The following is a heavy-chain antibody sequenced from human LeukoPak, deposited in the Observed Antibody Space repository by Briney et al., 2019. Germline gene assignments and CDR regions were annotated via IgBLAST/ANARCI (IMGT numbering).Heavy chain of an antibody. CDR1: GYTFTSYG. CDR2: ISAYNGNT. D-gene: IGHD6-19*01. Sequence: GASVKVSCKASGYTFTSYGISWVRQAPGQGLEWMGWISAYNGNTNYAQKLQGRVTMTTDTSTSTAYMEPRSLRSDDTAVYYCARGSRPKQWLVRNAFDIWGQGTMVTVSS. V-gene: IGHV1-18*01. J-gene: IGHJ3*02. CDR3: ARGSRPKQWLVRNAFDI.